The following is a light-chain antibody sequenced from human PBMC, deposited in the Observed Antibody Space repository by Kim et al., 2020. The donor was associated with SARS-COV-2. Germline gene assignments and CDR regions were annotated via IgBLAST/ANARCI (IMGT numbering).Light chain of an antibody. Sequence: LSPGERATLSCRASRSVSTYLAWYQQKPGQAPRLLIYDASNRATGFPGRFSGSGSGTDFTLTISSLEPEDFAVYYCQQRSNWPLTFGGGTKVDIK. V-gene: IGKV3-11*01. CDR1: RSVSTY. CDR2: DAS. CDR3: QQRSNWPLT. J-gene: IGKJ4*01.